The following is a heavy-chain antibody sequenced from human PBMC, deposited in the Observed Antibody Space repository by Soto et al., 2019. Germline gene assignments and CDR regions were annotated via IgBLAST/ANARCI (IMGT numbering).Heavy chain of an antibody. CDR3: AIDGVSIAAAGTAFDY. J-gene: IGHJ4*02. CDR1: GFTFRSYA. V-gene: IGHV3-23*01. Sequence: GGSLRLSCAASGFTFRSYAMSWVRQAPGKGLEWVSAISGSGSSTYYADSVKGRFTISRDNSKNTLYLQMNSLRAEDTAVYYCAIDGVSIAAAGTAFDYWGQGPLGTVSS. D-gene: IGHD6-13*01. CDR2: ISGSGSST.